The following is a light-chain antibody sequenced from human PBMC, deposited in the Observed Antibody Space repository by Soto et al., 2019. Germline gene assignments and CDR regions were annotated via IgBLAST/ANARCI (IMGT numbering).Light chain of an antibody. CDR1: QFIGSD. CDR3: QQYNNWPPWT. V-gene: IGKV3-15*01. Sequence: EIVMTPSPDTLSVSPVDRATLSCRASQFIGSDLAWYQQRPGQAPRLLIYGSSTRAPGTPDRFSGSGSGTEFNLTISSLQSEDFAVYYCQQYNNWPPWTFGQGTKVDIK. J-gene: IGKJ1*01. CDR2: GSS.